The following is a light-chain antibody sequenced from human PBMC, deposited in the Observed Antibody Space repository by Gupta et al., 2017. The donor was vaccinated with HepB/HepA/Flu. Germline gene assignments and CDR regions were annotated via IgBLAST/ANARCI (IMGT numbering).Light chain of an antibody. CDR3: QQRSDRPQRT. Sequence: IVLIQSPATLSLSPGERATLSCRASQSVSSYVVLYQQKPDQAPRLLNDDASNRPTGIPARFSSSGSRTDFTLTISSLEPDDFAVYCCQQRSDRPQRTFGGGTKVEIK. J-gene: IGKJ4*01. CDR1: QSVSSY. V-gene: IGKV3-11*01. CDR2: DAS.